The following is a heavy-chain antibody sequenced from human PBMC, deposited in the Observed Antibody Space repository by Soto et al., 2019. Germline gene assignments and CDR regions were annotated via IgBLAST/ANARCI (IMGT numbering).Heavy chain of an antibody. CDR1: GFTFSNAW. Sequence: PGGSLRLSCAASGFTFSNAWMTWVRQAPGKGLEWVGRIKSKTDGGTIDYAAPVKGRFAISRDDSKNMVYLQMNSLKTEYTGIFYCTTDSYSSIIVVRFDYWGHGTLVTVSS. CDR2: IKSKTDGGTI. V-gene: IGHV3-15*07. J-gene: IGHJ4*01. CDR3: TTDSYSSIIVVRFDY. D-gene: IGHD3-22*01.